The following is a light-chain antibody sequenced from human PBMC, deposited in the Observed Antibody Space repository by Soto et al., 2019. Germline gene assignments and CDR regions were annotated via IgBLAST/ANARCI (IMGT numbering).Light chain of an antibody. CDR3: QQRSNWPIT. V-gene: IGKV1-5*01. J-gene: IGKJ5*01. CDR1: QSISSW. Sequence: DIQMTQSPSTLSASVGDRVTITCRASQSISSWLAWYQQKPGKAPKLLIYDASSLESGVPSRFSGSGSGTDFTLTISSLEPEDFAVYYCQQRSNWPITFGQGTRLENK. CDR2: DAS.